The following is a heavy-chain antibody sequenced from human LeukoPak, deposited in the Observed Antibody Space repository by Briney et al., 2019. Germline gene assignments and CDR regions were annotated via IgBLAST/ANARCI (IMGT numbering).Heavy chain of an antibody. V-gene: IGHV1-69*05. Sequence: SVKVSCKASGGTFSSYAISWVRQAPGQGLEWMGGIIPIFGTANYAQKFQGRVTISMDESTSTVYMEVSSLRFDDTAIYYCTREIEASGVDYWGQGTLVTVSS. J-gene: IGHJ4*02. CDR1: GGTFSSYA. D-gene: IGHD2-21*01. CDR2: IIPIFGTA. CDR3: TREIEASGVDY.